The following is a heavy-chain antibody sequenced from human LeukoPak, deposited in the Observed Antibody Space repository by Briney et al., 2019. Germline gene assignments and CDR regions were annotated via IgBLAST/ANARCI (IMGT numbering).Heavy chain of an antibody. CDR1: GYTFTGYY. Sequence: ASVKVSCKASGYTFTGYYMHWVRQAPGQGLEWMGWINPNSGGTNYAQKFQGRVTMTRDTSISTAYMELSRLRSDDTAVYYCARDPRFSSGWYSSHFDYWGQGTLVTVSS. D-gene: IGHD6-19*01. CDR3: ARDPRFSSGWYSSHFDY. V-gene: IGHV1-2*02. J-gene: IGHJ4*02. CDR2: INPNSGGT.